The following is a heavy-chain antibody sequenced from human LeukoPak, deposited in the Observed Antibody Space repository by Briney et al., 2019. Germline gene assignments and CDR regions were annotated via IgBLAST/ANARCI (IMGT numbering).Heavy chain of an antibody. V-gene: IGHV3-30*18. CDR3: GKWGSSSVLYLDF. J-gene: IGHJ4*02. CDR1: GFTFRTHG. D-gene: IGHD6-6*01. CDR2: ISYDGGNI. Sequence: GRSLRLSCAVSGFTFRTHGMHWVRQAPGKGLEWVAFISYDGGNIYYADSVKGRFTASRDNSKNTLYLQMNSLRAEDTAVYYCGKWGSSSVLYLDFWGQGTLVTVSS.